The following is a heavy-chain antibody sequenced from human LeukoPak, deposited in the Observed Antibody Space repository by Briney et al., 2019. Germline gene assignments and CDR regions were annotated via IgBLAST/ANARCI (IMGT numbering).Heavy chain of an antibody. CDR2: INPKSGGT. CDR3: AKEGGYCSGGTCYPWWFDA. J-gene: IGHJ5*02. D-gene: IGHD2-15*01. Sequence: GASVKVSCKASGYTFTTYYLHWVRQAPGQEIEWMGWINPKSGGTNYAQKFQGRVTMTRDTSITTAYMELNSLRSDDTVVYYCAKEGGYCSGGTCYPWWFDAWGQGTLVTVSS. V-gene: IGHV1-2*02. CDR1: GYTFTTYY.